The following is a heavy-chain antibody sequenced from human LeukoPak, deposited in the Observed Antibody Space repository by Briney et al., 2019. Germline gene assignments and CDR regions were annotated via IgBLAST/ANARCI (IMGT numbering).Heavy chain of an antibody. D-gene: IGHD3-22*01. J-gene: IGHJ4*02. CDR2: ISYDGSNK. Sequence: PGRSLRLSCAASGFTFSSYGMHWVRQAPGKGLEWVAVISYDGSNKYYADSVKGRFTISRDNSKNTLYLQMNSLRAEDTAVYYCARVYDSSGYYVGYYFDYWGQGTLVTVSS. CDR1: GFTFSSYG. CDR3: ARVYDSSGYYVGYYFDY. V-gene: IGHV3-30*03.